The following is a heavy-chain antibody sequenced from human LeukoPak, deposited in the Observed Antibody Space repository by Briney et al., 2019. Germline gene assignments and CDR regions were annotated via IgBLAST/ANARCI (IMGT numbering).Heavy chain of an antibody. D-gene: IGHD6-6*01. V-gene: IGHV3-23*01. Sequence: PGGSLRLSCAASGFTFSNYGMHWVRQAPGKGLEWVSVVTNGGGNTYYTDSVKGRFTISRDNSKNTLYLQMNSLTAEDTAVYYCATYARRLDYWGQGTLVTVSS. CDR3: ATYARRLDY. CDR2: VTNGGGNT. J-gene: IGHJ4*02. CDR1: GFTFSNYG.